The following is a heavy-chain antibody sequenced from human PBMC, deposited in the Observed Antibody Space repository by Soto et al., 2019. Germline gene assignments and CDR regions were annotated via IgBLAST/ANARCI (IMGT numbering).Heavy chain of an antibody. J-gene: IGHJ4*02. D-gene: IGHD5-12*01. V-gene: IGHV3-48*02. CDR1: GFTFSSYS. Sequence: EVQLVESGGGLVQPGGSLRLSCAASGFTFSSYSMNWVRQAPGKGLEWVSYISSSGSTIYYADSVRGRFTISRDNAKNSMYLQINSRRDEDTAVYYCARAGYRSFDYWGQGTLVTVSS. CDR2: ISSSGSTI. CDR3: ARAGYRSFDY.